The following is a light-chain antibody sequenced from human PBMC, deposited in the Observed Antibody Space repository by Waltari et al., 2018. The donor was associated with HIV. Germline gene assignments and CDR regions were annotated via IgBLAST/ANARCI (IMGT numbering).Light chain of an antibody. J-gene: IGKJ2*01. CDR2: GAS. CDR1: QNIKTN. V-gene: IGKV1-39*01. Sequence: DIKMTQSPSSLSASVGDRVAITCRAIQNIKTNLNWYQQKPGKAPKVLIYGASNLKRGVPSRFSGSGSGTDFTLSISSLQPEDSATYYCQQGGGMPYTFGQGTMVEIK. CDR3: QQGGGMPYT.